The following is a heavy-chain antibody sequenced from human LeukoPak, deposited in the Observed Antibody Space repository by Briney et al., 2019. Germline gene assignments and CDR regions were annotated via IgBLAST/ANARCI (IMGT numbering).Heavy chain of an antibody. CDR2: IGGRDGGT. Sequence: GRSLRLSCAASGFIFSNYAMSWVRQAPGKGLEWVSAIGGRDGGTYYADSVKGRFTVSRDDPKNTLYLQMNTLRAEDTAVYYCAKWGDYDILTGYYDSDYWGHRTLVTVSS. J-gene: IGHJ4*01. CDR1: GFIFSNYA. V-gene: IGHV3-23*01. D-gene: IGHD3-9*01. CDR3: AKWGDYDILTGYYDSDY.